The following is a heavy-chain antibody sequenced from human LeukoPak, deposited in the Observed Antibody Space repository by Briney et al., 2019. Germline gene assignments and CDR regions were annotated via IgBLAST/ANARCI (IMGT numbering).Heavy chain of an antibody. V-gene: IGHV3-23*01. CDR2: ISGSGGST. CDR3: AKGHISGYCSSTSCYGVVDYFDY. CDR1: GFTFSSYA. Sequence: GGSLRLSCAASGFTFSSYAMSWVRQAPGKGLEWVSAISGSGGSTYYADSVKGRFIISRDNSKNTLYLQMNSLRAEDTAVYYCAKGHISGYCSSTSCYGVVDYFDYWGQGTLVTVSS. D-gene: IGHD2-2*01. J-gene: IGHJ4*02.